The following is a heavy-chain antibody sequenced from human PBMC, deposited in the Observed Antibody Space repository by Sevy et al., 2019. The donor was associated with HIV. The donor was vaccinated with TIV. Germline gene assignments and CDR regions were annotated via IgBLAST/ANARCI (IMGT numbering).Heavy chain of an antibody. D-gene: IGHD5-12*01. CDR1: GGSISVYY. CDR2: IYYTGST. J-gene: IGHJ5*02. CDR3: ARAPPVRSGDDSLNWFDP. Sequence: SETLSLTCTVSGGSISVYYWSWIRQPPGKALEYIGDIYYTGSTNYNPSLKGRVTISVDTSKNQLSLKLSSVTAADTAEYYCARAPPVRSGDDSLNWFDPWGQGTLVTVSS. V-gene: IGHV4-59*13.